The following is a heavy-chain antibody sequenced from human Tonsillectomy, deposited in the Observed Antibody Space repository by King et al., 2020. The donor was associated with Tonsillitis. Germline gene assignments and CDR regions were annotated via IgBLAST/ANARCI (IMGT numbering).Heavy chain of an antibody. D-gene: IGHD4-17*01. CDR1: GGSISSSSFY. CDR2: IYYGGNT. V-gene: IGHV4-39*01. Sequence: LQLQESGPGLVKPSETLSLTCTVSGGSISSSSFYWGWIRQPPGKGLEWIGSIYYGGNTYYNPSLKCRVTISVDTSKNQFSLKLNSVTAADTAVYYCASRYGDYVADAFDIWGQGTMVTVSS. J-gene: IGHJ3*02. CDR3: ASRYGDYVADAFDI.